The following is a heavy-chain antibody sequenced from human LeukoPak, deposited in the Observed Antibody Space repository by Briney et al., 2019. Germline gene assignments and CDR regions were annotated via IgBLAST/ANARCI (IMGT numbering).Heavy chain of an antibody. Sequence: SETLSLTCTVSVDSISSYYWSWIRQSPGKGLEWIGYIYYSGSTYYNPSLTSRVTISVDTSKNQFSLRLTSVTAADTAVYYCARHGSGTYFVSWGQGTLVTVSS. CDR2: IYYSGST. D-gene: IGHD3-10*01. CDR1: VDSISSYY. CDR3: ARHGSGTYFVS. J-gene: IGHJ5*02. V-gene: IGHV4-59*08.